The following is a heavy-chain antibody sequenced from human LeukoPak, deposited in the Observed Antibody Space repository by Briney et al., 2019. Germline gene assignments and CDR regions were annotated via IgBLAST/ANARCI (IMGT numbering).Heavy chain of an antibody. CDR1: GFTFSSYE. Sequence: GGSLRLSCAASGFTFSSYEMNWVRQAPGKGLEWVSYISSSSSTIYYADSVKGRFTISRDNAKISLYLQMNSLRAEDTAVYYCASKIRVDDAFDIWGQGTMVTVSS. CDR2: ISSSSSTI. CDR3: ASKIRVDDAFDI. J-gene: IGHJ3*02. V-gene: IGHV3-48*01.